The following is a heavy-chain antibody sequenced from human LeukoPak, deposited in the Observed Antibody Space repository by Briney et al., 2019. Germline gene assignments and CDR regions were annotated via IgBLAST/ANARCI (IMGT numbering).Heavy chain of an antibody. CDR2: ISYDGSNR. CDR3: AREAEAFDI. J-gene: IGHJ3*02. CDR1: GFTFSSYA. V-gene: IGHV3-30*14. Sequence: GGSLRLSCAASGFTFSSYAMHWVRQAPGKGLEWVADISYDGSNRYYADSVKGRFTTSRDYSRNTLYLQMNSLRTEDTAVYYCAREAEAFDIWGQGTMVTVSS.